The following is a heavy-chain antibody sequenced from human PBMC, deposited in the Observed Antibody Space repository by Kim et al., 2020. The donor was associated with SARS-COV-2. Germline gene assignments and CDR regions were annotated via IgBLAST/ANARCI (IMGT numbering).Heavy chain of an antibody. Sequence: SETLSLTCTVSGGSISSYYWSWIRQPPGKGLEWIGYIYYSGSTNYNPSLKSRVTISVDTSKNQFSLKLSSVTAADTAVYYCARGSIAARPIDYWGQGTLVTVSS. D-gene: IGHD6-6*01. J-gene: IGHJ4*02. CDR1: GGSISSYY. V-gene: IGHV4-59*13. CDR2: IYYSGST. CDR3: ARGSIAARPIDY.